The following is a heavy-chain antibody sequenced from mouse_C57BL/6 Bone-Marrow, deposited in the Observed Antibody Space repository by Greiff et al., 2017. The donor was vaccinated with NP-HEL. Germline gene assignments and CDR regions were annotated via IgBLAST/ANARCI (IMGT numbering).Heavy chain of an antibody. Sequence: DVTLVESGGGLVKPGGSLKLSCAASGFTFSDYGMHWVRQAPEKGLEWVAYISSGSSTIYSAATVKGRFTISRDNAKNTLFLQMTRRRSEDTAMYYCARPDGTWFAYWGQGTLVTVSA. V-gene: IGHV5-17*01. CDR2: ISSGSSTI. CDR3: ARPDGTWFAY. J-gene: IGHJ3*01. CDR1: GFTFSDYG.